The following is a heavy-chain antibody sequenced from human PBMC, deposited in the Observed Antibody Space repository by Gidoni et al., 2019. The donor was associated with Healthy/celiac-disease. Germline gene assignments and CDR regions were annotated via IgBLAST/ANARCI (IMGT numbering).Heavy chain of an antibody. CDR2: ISSSSSYI. J-gene: IGHJ3*02. V-gene: IGHV3-21*01. CDR1: GFPFSSYS. D-gene: IGHD6-13*01. CDR3: ARVQGEEQQLRSAFDI. Sequence: EVQLVESGGGLVKPGGSLRLSCAASGFPFSSYSMNWVRQAPGKGLEWVSSISSSSSYIYYADSVKGRFTISRDNAKNSLYLQMNSLRAEDTAVYYCARVQGEEQQLRSAFDIWGQGTMVTVSS.